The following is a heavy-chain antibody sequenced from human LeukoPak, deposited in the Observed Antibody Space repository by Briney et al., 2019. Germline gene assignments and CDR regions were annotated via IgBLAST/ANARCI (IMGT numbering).Heavy chain of an antibody. V-gene: IGHV6-1*01. J-gene: IGHJ4*02. CDR3: ARDRLIPGLQWLVLFD. CDR1: GDSVSSNSAA. CDR2: TYYRSKWYN. Sequence: SQTLSLTCAISGDSVSSNSAAWNWIRQSPPRGLEWLGRTYYRSKWYNDYAVSVKSRITINPDTSKNQFSLQLNSVTPEDTAVYYCARDRLIPGLQWLVLFDWGQGTLVTVSS. D-gene: IGHD6-19*01.